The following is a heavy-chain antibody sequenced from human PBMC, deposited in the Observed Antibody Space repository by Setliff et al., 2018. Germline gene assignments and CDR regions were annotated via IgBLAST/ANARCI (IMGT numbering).Heavy chain of an antibody. J-gene: IGHJ5*02. V-gene: IGHV1-18*04. CDR1: GYTFTNYY. CDR2: IGVYSGNT. CDR3: MRLVRFCSRTVCQRTSGDEA. Sequence: ASVKVSCKASGYTFTNYYIHWVRQTPGQGLEWMGWIGVYSGNTYSAQRFQGRVSLTTDESTNTAYLELRGLRSDDTAVYYCMRLVRFCSRTVCQRTSGDEAWVQGTLVTVSS. D-gene: IGHD3-3*01.